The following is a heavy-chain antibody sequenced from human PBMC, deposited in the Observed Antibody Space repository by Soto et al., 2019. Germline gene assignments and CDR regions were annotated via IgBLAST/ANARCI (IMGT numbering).Heavy chain of an antibody. J-gene: IGHJ6*02. CDR3: AKGVVVAAKDYYYYGMDV. Sequence: GGSLRLSCAASGFTFSSYAMSWVRQAPGKGLEWVSAISGSGGSTYYADSVKGRFTISRDNSKNTLYLQMNSLRAEDTAVYYCAKGVVVAAKDYYYYGMDVWGQGTTVTVSS. CDR2: ISGSGGST. V-gene: IGHV3-23*01. D-gene: IGHD2-15*01. CDR1: GFTFSSYA.